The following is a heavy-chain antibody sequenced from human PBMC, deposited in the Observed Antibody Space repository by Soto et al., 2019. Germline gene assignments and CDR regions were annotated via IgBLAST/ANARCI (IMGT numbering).Heavy chain of an antibody. D-gene: IGHD3-10*01. CDR1: GFTFSSYG. V-gene: IGHV3-30*18. Sequence: GGSLRLSCAASGFTFSSYGMHWVRQAPGKGLEWVAVISYDGSNKYYADSVKGRFTISRDNSKNTLYLQMNSLRAEDTAVYYCAKEIWSYGSGSGYYYYGMDVWGQGTTVPVSS. CDR3: AKEIWSYGSGSGYYYYGMDV. J-gene: IGHJ6*02. CDR2: ISYDGSNK.